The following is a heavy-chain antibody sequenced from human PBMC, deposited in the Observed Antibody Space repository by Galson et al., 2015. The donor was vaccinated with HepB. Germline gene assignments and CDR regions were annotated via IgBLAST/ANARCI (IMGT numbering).Heavy chain of an antibody. CDR1: GFSFRSFG. D-gene: IGHD1-26*01. CDR3: ARNFRWDF. CDR2: IWHDGRSE. J-gene: IGHJ4*02. Sequence: SLRLSCAGSGFSFRSFGINWVRQFPGKGLEWVATIWHDGRSEFYGDSVKGRFTISRDDSRSMVFLQMNSLRVEDTAVYHCARNFRWDFWGQGTLVSVSS. V-gene: IGHV3-33*01.